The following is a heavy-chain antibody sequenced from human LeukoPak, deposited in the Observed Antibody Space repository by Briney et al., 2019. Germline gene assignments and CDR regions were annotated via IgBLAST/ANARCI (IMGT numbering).Heavy chain of an antibody. D-gene: IGHD1-26*01. CDR3: AKSVEGSYLRGSPDY. V-gene: IGHV3-74*01. J-gene: IGHJ4*02. CDR1: GFTFSSYW. Sequence: GGSLRLSCAASGFTFSSYWMHWVRQAPGKGLVWVSRINSDGSTTSYADSVKGRFTISRDNAKNTLYLQMNSLRAEDTAVYYCAKSVEGSYLRGSPDYWGQGTLVTVSS. CDR2: INSDGSTT.